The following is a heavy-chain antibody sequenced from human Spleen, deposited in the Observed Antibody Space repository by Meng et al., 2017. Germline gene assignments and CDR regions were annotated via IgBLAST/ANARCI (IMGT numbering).Heavy chain of an antibody. CDR2: INHSGST. CDR3: ARGRGAWEDY. V-gene: IGHV4-39*07. D-gene: IGHD1-26*01. J-gene: IGHJ4*02. Sequence: QPQLQESGPGLVKPSEALSLTCSVSGGSISTSGYYWSWIRQPPGKGLEWIGEINHSGSTNYNPSLKSRVTISVDTSKNQFSLKLSSVTAADTAVYYCARGRGAWEDYWGQGTLVTVSS. CDR1: GGSISTSGYY.